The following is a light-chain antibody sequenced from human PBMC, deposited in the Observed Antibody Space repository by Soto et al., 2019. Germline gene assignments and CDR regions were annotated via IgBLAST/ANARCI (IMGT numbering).Light chain of an antibody. CDR1: QSISSR. CDR3: QQYNSYPWK. CDR2: KAP. Sequence: DIQMTQSPSTLSASVGDRATITCRASQSISSRLAWYQQKPGKAPKLLIYKAPSLESGVPSRFSGSGSGTEFTLTISSLQPDDFATYYCQQYNSYPWKFGQGTKVEIK. V-gene: IGKV1-5*03. J-gene: IGKJ1*01.